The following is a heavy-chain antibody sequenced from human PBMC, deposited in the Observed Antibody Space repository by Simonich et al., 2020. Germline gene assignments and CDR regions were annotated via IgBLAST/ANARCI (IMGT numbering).Heavy chain of an antibody. CDR1: GFTFSSYW. J-gene: IGHJ3*02. V-gene: IGHV3-74*01. Sequence: EVQLVESGGGLVQPGGSLRLSCAASGFTFSSYWMHWVRQAPGKGLVWVTLSNGEGRRPSYADSVKGRFTISRDNAKNTLYLQMNSRRAEDTAVYYCARDYSNYDAFDIWGQGTMVTVSS. CDR3: ARDYSNYDAFDI. CDR2: SNGEGRRP. D-gene: IGHD4-4*01.